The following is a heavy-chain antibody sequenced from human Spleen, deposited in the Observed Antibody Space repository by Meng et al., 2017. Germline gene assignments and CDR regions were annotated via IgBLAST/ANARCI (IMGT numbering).Heavy chain of an antibody. Sequence: SETLSLTCTVSGGSVSSGSYYWSGIRQPPGKALEWIGYIYNRGGTNYNPSLKSRVTISVDTSKNQISLNLRSVTAADTAVYYCARRGNGILITPDYWGQGTLVTGSS. J-gene: IGHJ4*02. V-gene: IGHV4-61*01. D-gene: IGHD3-22*01. CDR2: IYNRGGT. CDR3: ARRGNGILITPDY. CDR1: GGSVSSGSYY.